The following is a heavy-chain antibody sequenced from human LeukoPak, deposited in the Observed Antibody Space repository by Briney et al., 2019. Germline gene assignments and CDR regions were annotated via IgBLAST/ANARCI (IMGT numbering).Heavy chain of an antibody. D-gene: IGHD3-10*01. J-gene: IGHJ3*01. CDR2: ISGNGSRA. Sequence: GGSLRLSCAASGLDFDTYAMTWVRQAPGKGLEWVSGISGNGSRAYYADSVKGRFSISRDNSKTTLYLQMNSLRADDTAVYFCELGGVWGQGTLVTVSS. CDR1: GLDFDTYA. CDR3: ELGGV. V-gene: IGHV3-23*01.